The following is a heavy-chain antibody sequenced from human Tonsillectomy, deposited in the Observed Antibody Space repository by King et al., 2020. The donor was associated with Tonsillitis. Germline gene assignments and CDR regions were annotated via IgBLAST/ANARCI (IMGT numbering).Heavy chain of an antibody. CDR3: ATYNWNYSYMDV. CDR1: GASISGYY. Sequence: QLQESGPGLVKPSETLSLTFTVSGASISGYYWSWIRQPPGRGLEWIGYIYYSGGNNYNPPLQSRVILSVDTSKNLYSLHLRSVTAADTAVYYCATYNWNYSYMDVWGKGTTVTVSS. D-gene: IGHD1-20*01. CDR2: IYYSGGN. V-gene: IGHV4-59*08. J-gene: IGHJ6*03.